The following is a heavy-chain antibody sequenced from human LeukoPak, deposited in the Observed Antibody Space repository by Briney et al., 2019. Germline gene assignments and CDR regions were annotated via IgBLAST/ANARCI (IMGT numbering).Heavy chain of an antibody. V-gene: IGHV4-59*12. CDR1: GESISGFY. J-gene: IGHJ3*02. CDR3: ASWTHDAFDI. Sequence: SETLSLTCTVSGESISGFYWTWIRQPPGKGLEWIGYIYYSGSTNYNPSLKSRVTMSVDTSKNQFSLKLSSVTAADTAVYYCASWTHDAFDIWGQGTMVTVSS. CDR2: IYYSGST. D-gene: IGHD3/OR15-3a*01.